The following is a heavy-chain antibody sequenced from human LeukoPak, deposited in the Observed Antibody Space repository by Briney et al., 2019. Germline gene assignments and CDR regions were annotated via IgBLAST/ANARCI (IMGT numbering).Heavy chain of an antibody. D-gene: IGHD2-21*02. V-gene: IGHV4-34*01. CDR2: INHSGST. Sequence: NPSETLSLTCAVYGGSFSGYYWSWIRQPPGKGLEWIGEINHSGSTNYNPSLKSRVTISVDTSKNQFSLKLSSVTAADTAVYYCARLRTVVTAELPNLRRKPNAFDIWGQGTMVTVSS. CDR1: GGSFSGYY. J-gene: IGHJ3*02. CDR3: ARLRTVVTAELPNLRRKPNAFDI.